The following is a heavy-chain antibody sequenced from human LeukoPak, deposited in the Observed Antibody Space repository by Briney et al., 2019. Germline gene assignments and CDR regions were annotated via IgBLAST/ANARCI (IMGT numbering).Heavy chain of an antibody. V-gene: IGHV1-24*01. D-gene: IGHD3-22*01. J-gene: IGHJ4*02. CDR1: GHTLTELS. CDR2: LDSEDGET. CDR3: ATQRITMLVVVMSFDY. Sequence: ASVEVSCKISGHTLTELSMHWVRQAPGKGLEWMGGLDSEDGETIYAQKFQGRVIMTEDTSTDTVYMELSSLKSEDTAVYYCATQRITMLVVVMSFDYWGQGTLVTVSS.